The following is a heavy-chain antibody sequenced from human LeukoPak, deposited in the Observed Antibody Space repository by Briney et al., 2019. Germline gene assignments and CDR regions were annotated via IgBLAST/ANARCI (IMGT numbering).Heavy chain of an antibody. D-gene: IGHD3-10*01. V-gene: IGHV4-39*07. CDR2: IYYSGST. J-gene: IGHJ4*02. CDR1: GGSISSSSYY. CDR3: GVWGVISEY. Sequence: SETLSLTCTVSGGSISSSSYYWGWIRQPPGKGLEWIGSIYYSGSTYYNPSLKSRVTISVDTSKNQFSLKLSSVTAADPAVYSCGVWGVISEYWGQGTLVTVSS.